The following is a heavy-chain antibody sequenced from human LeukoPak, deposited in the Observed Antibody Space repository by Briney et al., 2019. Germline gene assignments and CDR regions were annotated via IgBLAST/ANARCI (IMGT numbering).Heavy chain of an antibody. D-gene: IGHD3-10*01. CDR2: ISSSSSYI. Sequence: GGSLRLSCAASGFPFSYYSMNWVRQAPGKGLEWVSSISSSSSYIYYADSVKGRFTISRDNAENSLYLQMSSLRAEDTAVYYCARGLYGSGKYYFDYWGQGTLVTVSS. CDR1: GFPFSYYS. J-gene: IGHJ4*02. V-gene: IGHV3-21*01. CDR3: ARGLYGSGKYYFDY.